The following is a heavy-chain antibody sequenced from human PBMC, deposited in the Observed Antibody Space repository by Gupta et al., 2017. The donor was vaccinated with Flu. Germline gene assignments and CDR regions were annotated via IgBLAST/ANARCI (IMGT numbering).Heavy chain of an antibody. CDR1: SGEY. V-gene: IGHV4-39*01. J-gene: IGHJ4*02. Sequence: SGEYGGRVRKPPGKGREWIGSIKDSWGNYYSPSLKSRVEISIDTSKNEFSLKLSSVTAADTAVYYCATPDQSAYDSGANYWGPGALVTVSS. D-gene: IGHD6-19*01. CDR2: IKDSWGN. CDR3: ATPDQSAYDSGANY.